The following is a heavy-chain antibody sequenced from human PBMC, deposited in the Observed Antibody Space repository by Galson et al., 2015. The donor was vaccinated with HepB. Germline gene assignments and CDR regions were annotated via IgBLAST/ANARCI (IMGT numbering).Heavy chain of an antibody. Sequence: SLRLSCAASGFTFSSYAIMWVRQAPGKGLEWVSGMSDNGDNTFYADSVKGRCTISRDISKNTVYLQMNSLRVEDTAVYYCATRSGASGWYSYFQHWGQGTLVTVSS. CDR2: MSDNGDNT. V-gene: IGHV3-23*01. CDR3: ATRSGASGWYSYFQH. J-gene: IGHJ1*01. CDR1: GFTFSSYA. D-gene: IGHD6-19*01.